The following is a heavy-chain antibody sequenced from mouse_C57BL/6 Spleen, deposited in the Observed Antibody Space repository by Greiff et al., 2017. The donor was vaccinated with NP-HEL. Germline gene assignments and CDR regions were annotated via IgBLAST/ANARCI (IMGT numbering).Heavy chain of an antibody. CDR1: GYTFTSYT. CDR3: AREGELTYFDY. D-gene: IGHD3-3*01. J-gene: IGHJ2*01. Sequence: QQSGAELARPGASVKMSCKASGYTFTSYTMHWVKQRPGQGLEWIGYINPSSGYTKYNQKFKDKATLTADKSSSTAYMQLSSLTSEDSAVYYCAREGELTYFDYWGQGTTLTVSS. V-gene: IGHV1-4*01. CDR2: INPSSGYT.